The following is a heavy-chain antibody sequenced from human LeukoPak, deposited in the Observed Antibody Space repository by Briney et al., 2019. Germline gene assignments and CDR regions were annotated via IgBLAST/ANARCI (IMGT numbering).Heavy chain of an antibody. J-gene: IGHJ4*02. V-gene: IGHV3-74*01. D-gene: IGHD6-19*01. CDR2: IKDDGKVV. CDR1: GFTFSNYW. Sequence: PGGSLRLSCAASGFTFSNYWVHWVRQVPGKGLVWVSRIKDDGKVVDYADSVKGRFTISRDNARNTLYLQMNSLRTDDTAIYYCARVSSGEQWLAFDYWGQGILVSVFS. CDR3: ARVSSGEQWLAFDY.